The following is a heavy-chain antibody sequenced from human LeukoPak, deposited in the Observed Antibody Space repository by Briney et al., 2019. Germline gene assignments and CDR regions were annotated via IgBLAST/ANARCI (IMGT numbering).Heavy chain of an antibody. J-gene: IGHJ5*02. Sequence: PSETLSLTCTVSGGSISSYYWSWIRQPPGKGLEWIGYIYYSGCTNYNPSLKSRVTISVDTSKNQFSLKLSSVTAADTAVYYCARDRSAGSTSQYWFDPWGQGTLVTVSS. CDR3: ARDRSAGSTSQYWFDP. CDR1: GGSISSYY. V-gene: IGHV4-59*01. D-gene: IGHD2-2*01. CDR2: IYYSGCT.